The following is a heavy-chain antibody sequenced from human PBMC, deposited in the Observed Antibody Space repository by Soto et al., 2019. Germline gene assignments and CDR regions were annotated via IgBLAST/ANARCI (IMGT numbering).Heavy chain of an antibody. J-gene: IGHJ4*02. Sequence: PSETLSLTCTVSGGSISSYYWSWIRQPPGKGLEWIGYIYYSGSTNYNPSLKRVTISVDTSKNQFSLKLSSVTAADTAVYYCARHAPGGPFDYWGQGTLVTVSS. CDR3: ARHAPGGPFDY. CDR2: IYYSGST. CDR1: GGSISSYY. V-gene: IGHV4-59*08.